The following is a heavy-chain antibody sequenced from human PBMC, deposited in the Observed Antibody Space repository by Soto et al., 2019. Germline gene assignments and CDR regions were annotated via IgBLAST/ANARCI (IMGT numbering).Heavy chain of an antibody. CDR1: GASLSDYY. CDR2: IYYTGST. CDR3: ARIHFGDEPSYYYYGMDV. J-gene: IGHJ6*02. Sequence: SETLSLTCAVYGASLSDYYWSWVRQPPGKGLEWIGYIYYTGSTFNNPSLKSRVSISIDTSKTQFSLKLSSVTAADTAVYYCARIHFGDEPSYYYYGMDVWGQGPTFTVSS. D-gene: IGHD4-17*01. V-gene: IGHV4-30-4*01.